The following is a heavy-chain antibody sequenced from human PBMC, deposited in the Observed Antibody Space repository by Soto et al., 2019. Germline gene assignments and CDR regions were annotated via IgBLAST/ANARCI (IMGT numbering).Heavy chain of an antibody. CDR2: IDPSDSYT. CDR3: ASSMDSSSWYNYYYYGMDV. V-gene: IGHV5-10-1*01. CDR1: GYSFTSYW. D-gene: IGHD6-13*01. Sequence: GESLKISCKGSGYSFTSYWISWVRQMPGKGLEWMGRIDPSDSYTNYSPSFQGHVTISADKSISTAYLQWSSLKASDTAMYYCASSMDSSSWYNYYYYGMDVWGQGTTVTVSS. J-gene: IGHJ6*02.